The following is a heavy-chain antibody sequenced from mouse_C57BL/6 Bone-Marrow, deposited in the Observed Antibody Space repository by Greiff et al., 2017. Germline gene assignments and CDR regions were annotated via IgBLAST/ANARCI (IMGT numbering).Heavy chain of an antibody. D-gene: IGHD1-1*01. V-gene: IGHV5-9-1*02. CDR1: GFTFSSYA. CDR3: TRDRNYGSSPWFAY. Sequence: EVQVVESGEGLVKPGGSLKLSCAASGFTFSSYAMSWVRQTPEKRLEWVAYISSGGDYIYYADTVKGRFTISRDNARNTLYLQMSSLKSEDTAMYYCTRDRNYGSSPWFAYWGQGTLVTVSA. J-gene: IGHJ3*01. CDR2: ISSGGDYI.